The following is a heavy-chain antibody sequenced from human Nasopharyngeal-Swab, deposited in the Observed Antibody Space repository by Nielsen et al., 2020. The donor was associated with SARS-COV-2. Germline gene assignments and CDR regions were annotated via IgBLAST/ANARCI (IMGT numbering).Heavy chain of an antibody. D-gene: IGHD3-22*01. Sequence: SETLSLTCTVSGGSISSGDYYWSWIRQPPGKGLEWIGYIYYSGSTYYNPSLKSRVTISVDTSKNQFSLKLSSVTAADTAVYYCARGSTYYYDSTLSEIDYWGQGTPVTVSS. J-gene: IGHJ4*02. CDR1: GGSISSGDYY. CDR2: IYYSGST. V-gene: IGHV4-30-4*01. CDR3: ARGSTYYYDSTLSEIDY.